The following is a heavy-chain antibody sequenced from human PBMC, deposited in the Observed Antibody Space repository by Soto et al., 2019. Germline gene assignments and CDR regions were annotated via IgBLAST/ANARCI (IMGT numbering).Heavy chain of an antibody. Sequence: ASVQVCCKASGCTFTSYYMHWVRQAPGQGLEWMGIINPSGGSTSYEQKFQGRVTMTRDTSTSTVYMELSSLRSEDTAVYYCERAQLVPDRRNTFDYWGQGTLVTFSS. CDR1: GCTFTSYY. D-gene: IGHD4-4*01. J-gene: IGHJ4*02. CDR2: INPSGGST. CDR3: ERAQLVPDRRNTFDY. V-gene: IGHV1-46*01.